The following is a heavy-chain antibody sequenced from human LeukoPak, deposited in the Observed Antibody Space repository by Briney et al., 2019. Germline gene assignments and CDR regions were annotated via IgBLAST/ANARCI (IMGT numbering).Heavy chain of an antibody. V-gene: IGHV4-59*12. D-gene: IGHD3-9*01. Sequence: SETLSLTCTVSGGSISSYYWSWIRQPPGKGLEWIGYIYYSGSTNYNPSLKSRVTISVDTSKNQFSLKLSSVTAADTAVYYCARDLGLTRFDYWGQGTLVTVSS. J-gene: IGHJ4*02. CDR2: IYYSGST. CDR1: GGSISSYY. CDR3: ARDLGLTRFDY.